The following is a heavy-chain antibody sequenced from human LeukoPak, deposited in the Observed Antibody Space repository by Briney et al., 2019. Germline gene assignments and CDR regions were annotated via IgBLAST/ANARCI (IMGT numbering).Heavy chain of an antibody. D-gene: IGHD2-2*01. CDR3: AGTEYQLLPI. CDR1: GFTFSDYY. V-gene: IGHV3-11*01. CDR2: ISSSGSTI. Sequence: RTGGPLRLSCAASGFTFSDYYMSWIRQAPGKGLEWVSYISSSGSTIYYADSVKGRFTISRDNAKNSLYLQMNSLRAEDTAVYYCAGTEYQLLPIWGQGTMVTVSS. J-gene: IGHJ3*02.